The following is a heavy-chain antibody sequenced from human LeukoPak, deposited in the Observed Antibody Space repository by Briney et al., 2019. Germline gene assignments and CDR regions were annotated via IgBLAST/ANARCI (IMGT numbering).Heavy chain of an antibody. J-gene: IGHJ4*02. V-gene: IGHV1-46*01. D-gene: IGHD6-19*01. Sequence: ASVKASCKASGYTFTSYYMHWVRQAPGQGLEWMGIINPSGGSTSYAQKFQGRVTMTRDTSTSTVYMELSSLRSEDTAVYYCARALSSGWYPPPFDYWGQGTLVTVSS. CDR1: GYTFTSYY. CDR2: INPSGGST. CDR3: ARALSSGWYPPPFDY.